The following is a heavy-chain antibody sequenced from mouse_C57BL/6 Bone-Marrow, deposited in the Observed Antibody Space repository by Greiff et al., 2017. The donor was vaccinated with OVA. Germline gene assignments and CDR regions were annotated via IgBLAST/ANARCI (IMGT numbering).Heavy chain of an antibody. V-gene: IGHV5-12*01. CDR2: ISNGGGST. Sequence: EVQLVESGGGLVQPGGSLKLSCAASGFTFSDYYMYWVRQTPEKRLEWVAYISNGGGSTYYPDTVKGRFTISRDNAKNTQYLQMSRLKSEDTAMYYCARRDYYGSSYYFAYWGQGTLVTVSA. CDR1: GFTFSDYY. D-gene: IGHD1-1*01. CDR3: ARRDYYGSSYYFAY. J-gene: IGHJ3*01.